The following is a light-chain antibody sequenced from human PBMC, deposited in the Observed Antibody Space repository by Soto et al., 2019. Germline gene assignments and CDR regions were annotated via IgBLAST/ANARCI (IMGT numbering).Light chain of an antibody. J-gene: IGLJ3*02. Sequence: QSALTQPASVSGSPGQSITISCTGTSSDVGRYNYVSWYQQHPGKAPKLMIYEVSNRPSGVSNRFSGSKSGNTASLTIPGLQAEDEADYYCSSYTTTSTRVFGGGTKVTVL. CDR1: SSDVGRYNY. V-gene: IGLV2-14*01. CDR2: EVS. CDR3: SSYTTTSTRV.